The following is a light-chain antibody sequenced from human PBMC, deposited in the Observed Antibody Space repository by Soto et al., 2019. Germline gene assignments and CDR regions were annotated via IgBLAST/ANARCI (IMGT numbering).Light chain of an antibody. Sequence: EMVLTQSPATLSSFPGDRFTLSFRASQYINTRLAWYQHRPGQAPRLLIYQTSIRAAGIPARFSASGSGTDFTLTISDVQPEDFALYYCHQRQSWPRTFGQGTKVDIK. V-gene: IGKV3-11*01. J-gene: IGKJ1*01. CDR3: HQRQSWPRT. CDR2: QTS. CDR1: QYINTR.